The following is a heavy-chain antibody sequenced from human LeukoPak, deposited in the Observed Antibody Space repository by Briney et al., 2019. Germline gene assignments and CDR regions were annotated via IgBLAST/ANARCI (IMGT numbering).Heavy chain of an antibody. CDR3: ARADDCSGCHWFDP. J-gene: IGHJ5*02. D-gene: IGHD2-15*01. CDR1: GYTFTSYG. CDR2: ISAYNGNT. Sequence: ASVKVSCKASGYTFTSYGISWVRQAPGQGLEWMGWISAYNGNTNYAQKLQGRVTMTTDTSTSTAYMELRSLRSDDTAVYYCARADDCSGCHWFDPWGQGTLVTVSS. V-gene: IGHV1-18*01.